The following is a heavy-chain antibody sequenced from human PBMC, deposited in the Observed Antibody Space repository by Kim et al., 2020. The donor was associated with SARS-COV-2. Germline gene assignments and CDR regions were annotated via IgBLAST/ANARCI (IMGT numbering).Heavy chain of an antibody. D-gene: IGHD6-13*01. CDR2: MNPNSGNT. CDR3: ARGAHSSSWYHFDY. Sequence: ASVKVSCKASGYTFTSYDINWVRQATGQGLEWMGWMNPNSGNTGYAQKFQGRVTMTRNTSISTAYMELSSLRSEDTAVYYCARGAHSSSWYHFDYWGQGTLVTVSS. J-gene: IGHJ4*02. CDR1: GYTFTSYD. V-gene: IGHV1-8*01.